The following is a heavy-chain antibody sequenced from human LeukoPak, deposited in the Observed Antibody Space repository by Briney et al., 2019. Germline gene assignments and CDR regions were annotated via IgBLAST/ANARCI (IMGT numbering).Heavy chain of an antibody. CDR3: ARGQRGGSKYDY. D-gene: IGHD4-23*01. Sequence: GGSLRLSCAASGFIFENYAMYWVRQAPGKGLEWVSGISWNSGGTTYADSVKGRFTISRDNSKNTLYLQMNSLRAEDTALYFCARGQRGGSKYDYWGQGTLVTVSS. CDR2: ISWNSGGT. J-gene: IGHJ4*02. CDR1: GFIFENYA. V-gene: IGHV3-9*01.